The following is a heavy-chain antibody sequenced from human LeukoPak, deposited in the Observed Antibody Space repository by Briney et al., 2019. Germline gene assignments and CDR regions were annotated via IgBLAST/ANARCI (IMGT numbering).Heavy chain of an antibody. CDR1: GDSVSRSDFY. V-gene: IGHV4-39*01. CDR3: SRRRYYDSSGYLE. D-gene: IGHD3-22*01. J-gene: IGHJ1*01. Sequence: SETLSLTCTIFGDSVSRSDFYWDWIRQPPGKGLEWIVTIYYSGRTYYSPSLKSRVTLSVDMSNNQFSMTLSSVTAADTALYFCSRRRYYDSSGYLEWGQGTLVTVSS. CDR2: IYYSGRT.